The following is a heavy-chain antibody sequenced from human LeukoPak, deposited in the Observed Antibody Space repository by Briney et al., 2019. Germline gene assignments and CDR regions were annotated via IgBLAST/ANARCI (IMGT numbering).Heavy chain of an antibody. D-gene: IGHD6-19*01. CDR1: GGSFSGYY. V-gene: IGHV4-34*01. CDR3: ARHRSVRWLPTFDP. Sequence: SETLSLTCAVYGGSFSGYYWSWIRQPPGKGLEWIGEINHSGSTNYNPSLKSRVTISVDTSKNQFSLKLSSVTAADTAVYYCARHRSVRWLPTFDPWGQGTLVTVSS. CDR2: INHSGST. J-gene: IGHJ5*02.